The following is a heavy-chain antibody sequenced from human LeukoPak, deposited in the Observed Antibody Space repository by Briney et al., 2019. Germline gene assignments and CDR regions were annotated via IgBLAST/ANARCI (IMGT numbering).Heavy chain of an antibody. CDR1: GFTFSSYA. Sequence: PGGSLRLSCAASGFTFSSYAMHWVRQAPGKGLEWVAVISYDGSNKYYADSVKGRFTISRGNSKNTLYLQMNSLRAEDTAVYYCASNYYDSSGYYRFDYWGQGTLVTVSS. V-gene: IGHV3-30-3*01. CDR2: ISYDGSNK. CDR3: ASNYYDSSGYYRFDY. J-gene: IGHJ4*02. D-gene: IGHD3-22*01.